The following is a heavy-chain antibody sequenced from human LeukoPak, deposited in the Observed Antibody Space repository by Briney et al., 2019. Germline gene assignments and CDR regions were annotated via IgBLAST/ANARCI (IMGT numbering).Heavy chain of an antibody. CDR1: GGSFSGYY. CDR3: ARGAAFDI. Sequence: SETLSLTCAVYGGSFSGYYWSWIRKPPGKGLEWIGEINHSGSTNYNPSLKSRVTISVDTSKNQFSLKLSSVTAADTAVYYCARGAAFDIWGQGTMVTVSS. CDR2: INHSGST. J-gene: IGHJ3*02. V-gene: IGHV4-34*01.